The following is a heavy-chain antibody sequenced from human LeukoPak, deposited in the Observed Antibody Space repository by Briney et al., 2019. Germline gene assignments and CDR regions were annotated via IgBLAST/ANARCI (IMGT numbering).Heavy chain of an antibody. D-gene: IGHD3-10*01. CDR1: GYTFANYG. Sequence: ASVKVSCKASGYTFANYGIGWVRQAPGQGLEWMGWTNPFNGNTNNAQNFQGRVTVTTDTSTSTAYMELRSLRSDDTAVYYCARDLFPGYYGSGSYSSPTDYWGQGTLVIVSS. CDR3: ARDLFPGYYGSGSYSSPTDY. V-gene: IGHV1-18*01. CDR2: TNPFNGNT. J-gene: IGHJ4*01.